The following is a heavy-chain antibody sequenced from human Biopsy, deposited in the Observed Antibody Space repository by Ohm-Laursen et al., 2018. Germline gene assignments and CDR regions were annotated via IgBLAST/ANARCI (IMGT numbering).Heavy chain of an antibody. J-gene: IGHJ4*02. D-gene: IGHD3-9*01. CDR3: AIDGNDFLTDYLKIDQ. Sequence: SVKVSCKASGYTFTNYGISWVRQAPGQGLEWMGWISPYNGDTDYAQKLQGRVTMTTDTSTSTAYMDLRSLRSDDTAVYYCAIDGNDFLTDYLKIDQWGQGTLVTVSS. CDR1: GYTFTNYG. CDR2: ISPYNGDT. V-gene: IGHV1-18*01.